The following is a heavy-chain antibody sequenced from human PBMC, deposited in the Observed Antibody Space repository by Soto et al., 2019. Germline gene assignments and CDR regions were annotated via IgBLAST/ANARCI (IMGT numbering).Heavy chain of an antibody. CDR1: GFTFDEHS. J-gene: IGHJ3*02. CDR2: ISSNSDNK. D-gene: IGHD7-27*01. CDR3: TKGTWGRPFDI. Sequence: GGSLRLSCVASGFTFDEHSMHWVRQAPGKGLEWVSGISSNSDNKPYADSVKGRFTISRDNAKNSLYLQMNSLRPEDTALYYCTKGTWGRPFDIWGQGTMVTVSS. V-gene: IGHV3-9*01.